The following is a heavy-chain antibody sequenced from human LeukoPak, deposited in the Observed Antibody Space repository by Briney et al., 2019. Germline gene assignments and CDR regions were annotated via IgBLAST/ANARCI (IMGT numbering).Heavy chain of an antibody. CDR3: ARSLSAFDI. Sequence: PGRSLRLSCAASGFTFSSYGMHWVRQAPGKGLEWVSLIYSGGSTYYADSVKGRFTFSRDNSKNTLYLQMNSLRAEDTAVYYCARSLSAFDIWGQGTMVTVSS. CDR2: IYSGGST. CDR1: GFTFSSYG. V-gene: IGHV3-NL1*01. J-gene: IGHJ3*02.